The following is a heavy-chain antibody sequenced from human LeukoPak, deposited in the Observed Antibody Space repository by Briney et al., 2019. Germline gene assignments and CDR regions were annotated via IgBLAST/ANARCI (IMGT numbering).Heavy chain of an antibody. D-gene: IGHD6-13*01. V-gene: IGHV1-2*06. J-gene: IGHJ4*02. CDR3: VRDSGRAAANR. CDR2: INRNSGGT. CDR1: GYTFTGYY. Sequence: ASVKVSCKASGYTFTGYYIHWVRQAPGQGLEWVGRINRNSGGTDVAQKFQGRVTLTRDTSITTAYMDLSKLTSDDTAVYYCVRDSGRAAANRWGQGTLVTVSS.